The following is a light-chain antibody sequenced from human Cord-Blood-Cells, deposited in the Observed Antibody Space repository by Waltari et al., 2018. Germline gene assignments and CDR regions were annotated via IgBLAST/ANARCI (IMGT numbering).Light chain of an antibody. V-gene: IGLV2-14*01. J-gene: IGLJ3*02. Sequence: QSALTPPASVSGSPGQSITISCTGTSSDVGGYNSVSCYQQHPGKAPKLMIYDVSNRPSGVSNRFSGSKSGNTASLTISGLQAEDEADYYCSSYTISSTWVFGGGTKLTVL. CDR2: DVS. CDR3: SSYTISSTWV. CDR1: SSDVGGYNS.